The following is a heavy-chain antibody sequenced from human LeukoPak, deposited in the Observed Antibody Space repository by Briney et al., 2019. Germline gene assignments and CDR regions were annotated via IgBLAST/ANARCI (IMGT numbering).Heavy chain of an antibody. J-gene: IGHJ6*02. CDR2: IWYDGSNK. CDR3: ARAYYYDSRDGMDV. D-gene: IGHD3-22*01. CDR1: GFTFSSYG. Sequence: GGSLRLSCAASGFTFSSYGMHWVRQAPGKGLEWVAVIWYDGSNKYYVDSVKGRFTISRDDSKNTVYLQMNSLRAEDTAVYYCARAYYYDSRDGMDVWGQGTTVTVSS. V-gene: IGHV3-33*01.